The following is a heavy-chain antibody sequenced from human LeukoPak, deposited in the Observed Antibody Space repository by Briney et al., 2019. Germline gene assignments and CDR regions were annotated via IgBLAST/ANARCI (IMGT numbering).Heavy chain of an antibody. D-gene: IGHD5-12*01. Sequence: GESLKISCKGSGYSFTSYWIGWVRQMPGKGLEWMGIIYPDDSDTRNSPSFQGQVTISVDKSISTAFLQWSSLKASDTAIYYCARQRYSGYDFDFWGQGTLVTVSS. CDR2: IYPDDSDT. CDR1: GYSFTSYW. V-gene: IGHV5-51*01. CDR3: ARQRYSGYDFDF. J-gene: IGHJ4*02.